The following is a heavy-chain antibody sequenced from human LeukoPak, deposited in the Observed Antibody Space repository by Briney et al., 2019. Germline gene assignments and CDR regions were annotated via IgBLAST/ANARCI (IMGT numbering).Heavy chain of an antibody. CDR1: GSTFRRNA. CDR3: ARDHMGYDY. Sequence: GRSLRLSCAASGSTFRRNAMHWVRQAPGKGLEWVSYISSGGSTTYYAGSVKGRFTVSRDNAKNSLYLQMNSLRAEDTAVYYCARDHMGYDYWGQGTLVTVSS. CDR2: ISSGGSTT. D-gene: IGHD1-26*01. J-gene: IGHJ4*02. V-gene: IGHV3-48*03.